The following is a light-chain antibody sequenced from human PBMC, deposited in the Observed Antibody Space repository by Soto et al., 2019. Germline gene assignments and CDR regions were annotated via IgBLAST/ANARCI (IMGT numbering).Light chain of an antibody. CDR3: QQYGSSPWT. CDR1: QDVSSK. Sequence: ELVVTQSPTTLSVSPGERVPLSCRTSQDVSSKLAWYQQKAGQAPSLLIYGASTRATGIPERSSGSGSGTDFTLTISRLEPEDFAVYYCQQYGSSPWTFGQGTKVDIK. V-gene: IGKV3-20*01. CDR2: GAS. J-gene: IGKJ1*01.